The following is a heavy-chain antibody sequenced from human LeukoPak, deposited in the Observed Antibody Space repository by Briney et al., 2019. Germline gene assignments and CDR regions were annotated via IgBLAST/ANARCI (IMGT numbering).Heavy chain of an antibody. V-gene: IGHV1-69*05. Sequence: ASVKVSCKASGGTFSSYAISWVRQAPGQGPEWMGGIIPIFGTANYAQKFQGRVTITTDESTSIAYMELSSLRSEDTAVYYCARGRIQYWGRFDYWGQGTLVTVSS. CDR3: ARGRIQYWGRFDY. D-gene: IGHD2-8*02. CDR1: GGTFSSYA. CDR2: IIPIFGTA. J-gene: IGHJ4*02.